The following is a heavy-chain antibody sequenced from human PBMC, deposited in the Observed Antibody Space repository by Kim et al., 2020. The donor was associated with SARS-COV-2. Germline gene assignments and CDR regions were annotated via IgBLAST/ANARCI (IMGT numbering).Heavy chain of an antibody. CDR1: GFTFSSYC. J-gene: IGHJ3*02. D-gene: IGHD6-19*01. CDR3: ARDWDLYISGKGAFDS. Sequence: GGSLRLSCAASGFTFSSYCMPWVRQAPGKGLEWVANIKQDGNKKYYVDSVKGRFTISRDNSKNTLYLQMNSLRAEDTAVYYCARDWDLYISGKGAFDSWG. CDR2: IKQDGNKK. V-gene: IGHV3-7*01.